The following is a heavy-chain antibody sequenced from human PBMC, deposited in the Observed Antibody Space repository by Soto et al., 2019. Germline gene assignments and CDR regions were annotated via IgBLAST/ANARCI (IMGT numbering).Heavy chain of an antibody. CDR2: IYYSGST. CDR3: ARDYSSSSNYYYCYGMDV. J-gene: IGHJ6*02. V-gene: IGHV4-61*01. CDR1: GCSVSSGSYF. Sequence: QVQLQESGPGLVKPSETLSLTCTVSGCSVSSGSYFWSWIRQPPGKGLEWIGYIYYSGSTNYNLPLKSRVTISVDTSKNQFALKLSSVTAADTAVDDCARDYSSSSNYYYCYGMDVWGQGTTVTVSS. D-gene: IGHD6-6*01.